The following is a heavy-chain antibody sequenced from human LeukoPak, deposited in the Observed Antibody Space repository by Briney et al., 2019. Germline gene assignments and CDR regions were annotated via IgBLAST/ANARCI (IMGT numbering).Heavy chain of an antibody. Sequence: GGSLRLSCAASGFTFSSYSMNWVRQAPGKGLEWVSYISSSSSTIYYADSVKDRFTISRDNAKNSLYLQMNSLRAEDTAVYYCAREVPVVVVIAPDDAFDIWGRGTMVTVSS. D-gene: IGHD2-21*01. CDR1: GFTFSSYS. CDR3: AREVPVVVVIAPDDAFDI. J-gene: IGHJ3*02. CDR2: ISSSSSTI. V-gene: IGHV3-48*01.